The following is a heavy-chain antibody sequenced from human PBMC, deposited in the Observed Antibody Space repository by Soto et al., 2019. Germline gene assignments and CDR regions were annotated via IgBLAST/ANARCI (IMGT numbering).Heavy chain of an antibody. CDR1: GFTFRSYG. Sequence: QMQLVESGGGVVQPGRSLRLSCAASGFTFRSYGIHWVRQAPGKGLEWVALIWFDGSKKYYVDSVKGRFAVSRDNSKNTMYLQMNSLRVEDTAVYYCARDRLGPYGYVMDVWGQGTTVTVSS. J-gene: IGHJ6*02. D-gene: IGHD4-17*01. CDR3: ARDRLGPYGYVMDV. CDR2: IWFDGSKK. V-gene: IGHV3-33*01.